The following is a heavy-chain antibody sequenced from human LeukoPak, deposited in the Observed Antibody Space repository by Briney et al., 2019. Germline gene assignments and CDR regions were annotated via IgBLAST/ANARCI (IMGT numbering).Heavy chain of an antibody. CDR1: GFTFSSYW. CDR3: NSGTRYEAFDI. CDR2: IKQDGREK. J-gene: IGHJ3*02. V-gene: IGHV3-7*01. Sequence: PGGSLRLSCAASGFTFSSYWMSWVRQAPGKGLEWVANIKQDGREKYYVDSVKGRFTISRDNAKNSLYLQMNSLRAEDTAVYYCNSGTRYEAFDIWGQGTMVTVSS. D-gene: IGHD1-1*01.